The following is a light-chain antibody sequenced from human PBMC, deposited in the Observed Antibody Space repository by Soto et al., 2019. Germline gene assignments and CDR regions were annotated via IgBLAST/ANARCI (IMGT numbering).Light chain of an antibody. CDR3: QSYDTSLSGCV. J-gene: IGLJ1*01. CDR2: DNN. V-gene: IGLV1-40*01. Sequence: QSVLTQPPSVSGAPGQRVTISCTGRSSNIGAGSDVPWYQQLPGTAPKLLIFDNNNRPSGVPDRFSGSKSGTSASLASTGRQAEDEADYYCQSYDTSLSGCVFGTGTKLTVL. CDR1: SSNIGAGSD.